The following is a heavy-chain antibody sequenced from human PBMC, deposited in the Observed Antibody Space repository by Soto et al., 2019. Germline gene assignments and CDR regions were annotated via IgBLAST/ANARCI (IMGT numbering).Heavy chain of an antibody. CDR1: GFVFSTYS. Sequence: LRLSCEASGFVFSTYSMDWVRQAPGKGLEWISYISSTSGTIYYADSVKGRFTIFRDNAKNSLFLQMNGLRDDDTAVYYCANQKIRFSVAGTLYGLGVWGQGTTVTVSS. D-gene: IGHD6-19*01. V-gene: IGHV3-48*02. CDR2: ISSTSGTI. J-gene: IGHJ6*02. CDR3: ANQKIRFSVAGTLYGLGV.